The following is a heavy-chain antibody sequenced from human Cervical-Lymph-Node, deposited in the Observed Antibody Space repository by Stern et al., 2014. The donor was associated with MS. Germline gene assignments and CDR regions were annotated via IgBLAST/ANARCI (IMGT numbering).Heavy chain of an antibody. CDR1: GDSISSYY. CDR2: IHHSGNT. Sequence: VQLHESGPGLVKPSETLSLTCTVSGDSISSYYLSWIRQPPGKGLEWLGYIHHSGNTNRNPALRSRVTISLDMSKNQISLNLNSVTAADTAMYYCARRRTGFDSWGQGALVTVSS. J-gene: IGHJ4*02. D-gene: IGHD2-8*02. V-gene: IGHV4-59*01. CDR3: ARRRTGFDS.